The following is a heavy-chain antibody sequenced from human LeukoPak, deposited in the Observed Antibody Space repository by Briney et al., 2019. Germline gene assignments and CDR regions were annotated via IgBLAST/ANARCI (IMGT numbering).Heavy chain of an antibody. Sequence: HPGGSLRLSCAASEFSVGSNYMTWVRQAPGKGLEWVSLIYSGGSTYYADSVKGRFTISRDNSKNTLYLQMNSLRAEDTAVYYCARGPSGYYNTGGQGTLVTVSS. CDR3: ARGPSGYYNT. J-gene: IGHJ4*02. D-gene: IGHD5-12*01. CDR1: EFSVGSNY. CDR2: IYSGGST. V-gene: IGHV3-66*01.